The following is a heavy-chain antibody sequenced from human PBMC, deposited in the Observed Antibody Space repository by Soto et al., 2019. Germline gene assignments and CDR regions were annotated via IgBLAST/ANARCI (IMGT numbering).Heavy chain of an antibody. Sequence: QVQLQESGPRLVKPAETLSLTCTVSGGSISGHYWSWIRQAPGKGLEWIGYVYHTGYTNYNPPLKNRVTTAVDTSRKQISLRLISVTAADTAVYYCARGSVVMSEIRAFDYWGQGILVTVSS. J-gene: IGHJ4*02. CDR2: VYHTGYT. CDR3: ARGSVVMSEIRAFDY. V-gene: IGHV4-59*11. D-gene: IGHD2-21*01. CDR1: GGSISGHY.